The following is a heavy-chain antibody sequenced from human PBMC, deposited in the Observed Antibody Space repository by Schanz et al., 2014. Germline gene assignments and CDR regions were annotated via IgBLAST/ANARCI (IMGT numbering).Heavy chain of an antibody. J-gene: IGHJ3*02. Sequence: VQLVESGGGLVKPGGSLRLSCAASGFTFSDNFMSWIRQAPGKGLEWISYITTSTSYTNYADSVKGRFTISRDNAKNSLYLEMTSLRGEDTAVYYCARENLNWEAFDIWGQGTVVTVSS. CDR3: ARENLNWEAFDI. V-gene: IGHV3-11*05. CDR1: GFTFSDNF. D-gene: IGHD7-27*01. CDR2: ITTSTSYT.